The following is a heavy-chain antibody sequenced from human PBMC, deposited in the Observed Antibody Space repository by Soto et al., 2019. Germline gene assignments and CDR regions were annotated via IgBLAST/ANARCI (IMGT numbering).Heavy chain of an antibody. CDR2: IIPIFGTA. CDR1: GGTFSSYA. J-gene: IGHJ1*01. V-gene: IGHV1-69*12. D-gene: IGHD2-21*02. Sequence: QVQLVQSGAEVKKPGSSVKVSCKASGGTFSSYAISWVRQAPGQGLEWMGGIIPIFGTANYAQKFQGRVTITADESTSTAYMELSSLRSEDTAVYYCASSYCGGDCFFRAGYCQHWGQGTLVTVSS. CDR3: ASSYCGGDCFFRAGYCQH.